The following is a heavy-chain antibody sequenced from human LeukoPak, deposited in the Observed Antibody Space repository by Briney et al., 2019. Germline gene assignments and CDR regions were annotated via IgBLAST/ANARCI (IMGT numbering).Heavy chain of an antibody. J-gene: IGHJ4*02. Sequence: SETLSLTCTVSGGSISSGGYYWSWIRQHPGKGLEWIGYIYYSGSTYYNPSLKSRVTISVDRSKNQFSLKLSSVTAADTAVYYCARGHMVRGVSPFDYWGQGTLVTVSS. CDR3: ARGHMVRGVSPFDY. CDR1: GGSISSGGYY. V-gene: IGHV4-31*03. D-gene: IGHD3-10*01. CDR2: IYYSGST.